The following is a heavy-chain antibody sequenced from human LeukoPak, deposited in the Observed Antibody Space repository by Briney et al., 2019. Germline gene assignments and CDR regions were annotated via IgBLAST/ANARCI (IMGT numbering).Heavy chain of an antibody. CDR3: SRLTHSYYSDTSGYYPYYYMDV. D-gene: IGHD3-22*01. Sequence: PSETLSLTCAVYGGSFSDYYWNWIRQPPGKGLEWIGRISYSGNTYYNPSLKSRVTISVDTSKNHFSLRLSSVTAADTAVYFCSRLTHSYYSDTSGYYPYYYMDVWGEGTTVTVSS. V-gene: IGHV4-34*01. CDR2: ISYSGNT. CDR1: GGSFSDYY. J-gene: IGHJ6*03.